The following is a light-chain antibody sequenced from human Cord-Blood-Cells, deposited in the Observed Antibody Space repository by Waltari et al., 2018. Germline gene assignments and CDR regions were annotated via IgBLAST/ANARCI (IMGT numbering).Light chain of an antibody. CDR3: QQYYSTPYT. CDR2: WAS. V-gene: IGKV4-1*01. J-gene: IGKJ2*01. Sequence: DIVMTQSPDSLAVSLGERATINCKSSQSVLYSSNNKNYLAWYQQKSGQPPKLLIYWASTRESGVPDRFSGSGSGTDFTFTISSLQAEDVAVYYCQQYYSTPYTFGQGTKLEIK. CDR1: QSVLYSSNNKNY.